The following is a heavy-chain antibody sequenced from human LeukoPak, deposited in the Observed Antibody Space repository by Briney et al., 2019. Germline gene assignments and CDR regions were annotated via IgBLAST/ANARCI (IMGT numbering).Heavy chain of an antibody. D-gene: IGHD6-13*01. CDR2: MNPNSGNT. CDR1: GYTLTSYD. CDR3: ARIAAAGNRRLNY. J-gene: IGHJ4*02. Sequence: ASVKVSCKASGYTLTSYDINWVRQATGQGLEWRGWMNPNSGNTGYAQKFQGRITMTRNTSISTAYMELSSLTSEDTAVYYCARIAAAGNRRLNYWGQGTLVTVSS. V-gene: IGHV1-8*01.